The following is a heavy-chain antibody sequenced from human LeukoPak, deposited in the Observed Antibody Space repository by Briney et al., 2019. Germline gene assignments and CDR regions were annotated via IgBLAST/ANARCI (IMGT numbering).Heavy chain of an antibody. CDR1: GYYFSKYW. J-gene: IGHJ4*02. CDR3: ARRYYGSGTYYFDY. Sequence: GESLKISCTGSGYYFSKYWIAWVRQMPGKGLEWMGVIYPDDSDIRYSPSFQGQVSISADKSISAAYLQWSSLKASDSAMYYCARRYYGSGTYYFDYWGQGTLVTVSS. D-gene: IGHD3-10*01. CDR2: IYPDDSDI. V-gene: IGHV5-51*01.